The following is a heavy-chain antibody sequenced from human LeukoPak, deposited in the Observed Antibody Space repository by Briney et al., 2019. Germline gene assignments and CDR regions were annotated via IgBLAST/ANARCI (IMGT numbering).Heavy chain of an antibody. D-gene: IGHD2-15*01. CDR3: ARAPLAAENWFDP. CDR1: GYTFTDYN. V-gene: IGHV1-69*06. Sequence: GASVKVSCKTSGYTFTDYNLHWVRQAPGQGLEWMGGIIPIFGTANYAQKFQGRVTITADKSTSTAYIELSSLRSEDTAVYYCARAPLAAENWFDPWGQGTLVTVSS. J-gene: IGHJ5*02. CDR2: IIPIFGTA.